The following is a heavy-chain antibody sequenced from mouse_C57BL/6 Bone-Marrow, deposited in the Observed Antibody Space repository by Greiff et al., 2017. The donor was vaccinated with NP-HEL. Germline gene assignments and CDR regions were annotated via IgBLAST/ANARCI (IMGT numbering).Heavy chain of an antibody. J-gene: IGHJ2*01. D-gene: IGHD4-1*01. V-gene: IGHV14-3*01. CDR1: GFHIKNTY. CDR2: LDPVNGNT. CDR3: APNWDEGDY. Sequence: EVQLQQSVAELVRPGASVKLSCTASGFHIKNTYMHWVKQRPEQGLEWIGRLDPVNGNTTYAPKFQGKAPITADTSSNTAYLKRSSLTSEDTAIYYCAPNWDEGDYWGQGTTLTVSS.